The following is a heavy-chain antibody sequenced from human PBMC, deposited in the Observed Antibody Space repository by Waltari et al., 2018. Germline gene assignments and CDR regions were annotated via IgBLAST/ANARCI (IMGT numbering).Heavy chain of an antibody. Sequence: QVQLVQSGAEVKKPGSSVKVSCKASGGTFSSYAISWVRQAPGQGLEWLGVISTTLGRSNDTQKCPGRVTINADESTSRAYMELSSLRSEDTAVYYCARGGSSWPNYYYYMDVWGKGTTVTVSS. D-gene: IGHD6-13*01. CDR2: ISTTLGRS. V-gene: IGHV1-69*11. CDR1: GGTFSSYA. J-gene: IGHJ6*03. CDR3: ARGGSSWPNYYYYMDV.